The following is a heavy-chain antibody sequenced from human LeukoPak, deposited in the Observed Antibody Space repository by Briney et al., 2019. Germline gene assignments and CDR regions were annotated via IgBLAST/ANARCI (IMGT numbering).Heavy chain of an antibody. V-gene: IGHV1-24*01. D-gene: IGHD6-13*01. Sequence: ASVKVSCKVSGYTLTELSMHWVRQAPGKGLEWMGGFDPEDGETIYAQKFQGRVTMTEDTSTDTAYMELSSLRSEDTAVYYCATAARYSLHFDYWGQGTLVTVSS. CDR1: GYTLTELS. CDR2: FDPEDGET. J-gene: IGHJ4*02. CDR3: ATAARYSLHFDY.